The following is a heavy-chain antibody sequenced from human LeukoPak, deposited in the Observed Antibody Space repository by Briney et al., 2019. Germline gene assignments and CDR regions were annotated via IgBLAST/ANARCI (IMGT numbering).Heavy chain of an antibody. Sequence: PGGSLRLSCAASGFTSSSYGMHWVRQAPGKGLEWVAVISYDGSNKYYADSVKGRFTISRDNSKNTLYLQMNSLRAEDTAVYYCAKAFYDFWSGYYITWFDPWGQGTLVTVSS. CDR1: GFTSSSYG. CDR3: AKAFYDFWSGYYITWFDP. CDR2: ISYDGSNK. D-gene: IGHD3-3*01. V-gene: IGHV3-30*18. J-gene: IGHJ5*02.